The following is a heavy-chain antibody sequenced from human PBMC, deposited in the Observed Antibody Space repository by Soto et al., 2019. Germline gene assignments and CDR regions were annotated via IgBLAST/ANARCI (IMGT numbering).Heavy chain of an antibody. CDR3: ARRPLSGSIDYGMDV. CDR1: GYSFTTYW. J-gene: IGHJ6*02. CDR2: IYPGDSDT. V-gene: IGHV5-51*01. Sequence: GESLKISCKASGYSFTTYWIGWVRQMPGKGLEWMGIIYPGDSDTRYSPSFQGQVTISADKSISTAYLQWSSLKASDTAMYYCARRPLSGSIDYGMDVWGQGTTVTVSS. D-gene: IGHD5-12*01.